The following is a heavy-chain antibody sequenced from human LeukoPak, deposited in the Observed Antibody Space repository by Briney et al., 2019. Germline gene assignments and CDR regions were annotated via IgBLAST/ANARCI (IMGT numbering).Heavy chain of an antibody. Sequence: ASVKVSCKASGYTFTSYDINWVRQATGQGLEWMGWMNPNSGNTGYAQKFQGRATMTRNTSISTAYMELSSPRSEDTAVYYCARDRLSDDLEWLLPVPFDPWGQGTLVTVSS. CDR3: ARDRLSDDLEWLLPVPFDP. V-gene: IGHV1-8*01. CDR1: GYTFTSYD. J-gene: IGHJ5*02. D-gene: IGHD3-3*01. CDR2: MNPNSGNT.